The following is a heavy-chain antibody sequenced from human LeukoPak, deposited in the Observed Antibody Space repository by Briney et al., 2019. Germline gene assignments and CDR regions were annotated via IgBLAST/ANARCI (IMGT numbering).Heavy chain of an antibody. V-gene: IGHV3-30-3*01. CDR3: ARDEYLWVVIQLGLFDY. D-gene: IGHD2-2*01. Sequence: GGSLRLSCTASGFTFGDYAMHWVRQAPGKGLEWVAVISSDGNNKYYADSVKGRFTISRDNSKNTLYLQMNSLRAEDTAVYYCARDEYLWVVIQLGLFDYWGQGTLVTVSS. CDR2: ISSDGNNK. J-gene: IGHJ4*02. CDR1: GFTFGDYA.